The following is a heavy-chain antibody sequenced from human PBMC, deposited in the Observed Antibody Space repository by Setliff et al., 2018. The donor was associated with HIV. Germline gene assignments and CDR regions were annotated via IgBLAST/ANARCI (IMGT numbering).Heavy chain of an antibody. D-gene: IGHD6-13*01. CDR3: ARRSHSVGTSWPFDH. Sequence: ASVKVSCKASGYTFMNFAMHWVRQAPGQGLEWMGWINPSTGNPTYAQGFTGRFVFSLDTSVSTAYLQISSLEAQDTGVYYCARRSHSVGTSWPFDHWGQGTQVTVSS. CDR2: INPSTGNP. V-gene: IGHV7-4-1*02. J-gene: IGHJ4*02. CDR1: GYTFMNFA.